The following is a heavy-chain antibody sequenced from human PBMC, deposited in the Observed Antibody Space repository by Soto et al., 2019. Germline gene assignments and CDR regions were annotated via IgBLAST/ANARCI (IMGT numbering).Heavy chain of an antibody. CDR1: GFTVSNNY. CDR3: ATSPSVGV. J-gene: IGHJ6*02. V-gene: IGHV3-66*01. CDR2: IYSGGDI. Sequence: EVQLLESGGALVQPGGSLRLSCAASGFTVSNNYMIWVRQAPGKGLEWVSLIYSGGDIYYADSVRGRFTISRDSSRNTLYLQMNSLRGEDTAVYYCATSPSVGVWGQGTTVTVSS.